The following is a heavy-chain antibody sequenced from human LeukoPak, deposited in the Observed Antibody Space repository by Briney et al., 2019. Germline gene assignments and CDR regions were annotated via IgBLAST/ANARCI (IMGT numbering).Heavy chain of an antibody. D-gene: IGHD3-3*01. V-gene: IGHV4-4*02. Sequence: PSETLSLTCAVSGGSISSSNWWSWVRQPPGKGLEWIGEIYHSGSTNYNPSLKSRVTISVDTSKNQFSLKLSSVTAADTAVYYCARDVRGDYYDFWSGTTYYYYYMDVWGKGTTVTVSS. J-gene: IGHJ6*03. CDR2: IYHSGST. CDR1: GGSISSSNW. CDR3: ARDVRGDYYDFWSGTTYYYYYMDV.